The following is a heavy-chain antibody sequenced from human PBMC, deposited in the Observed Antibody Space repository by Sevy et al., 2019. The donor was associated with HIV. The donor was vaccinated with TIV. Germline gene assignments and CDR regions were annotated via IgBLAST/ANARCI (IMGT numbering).Heavy chain of an antibody. CDR3: AKDRARMGGQPRGWFDP. J-gene: IGHJ5*02. V-gene: IGHV3-23*01. D-gene: IGHD2-15*01. CDR2: ISGSGGST. CDR1: GFTFSSYA. Sequence: ESLKISCAASGFTFSSYAMSWVRQAPGKGLEWVSAISGSGGSTYYADSVKGRFTISRDNSKNTLYLQMNSLRAEDTAVYYCAKDRARMGGQPRGWFDPWGQGTLVTVSS.